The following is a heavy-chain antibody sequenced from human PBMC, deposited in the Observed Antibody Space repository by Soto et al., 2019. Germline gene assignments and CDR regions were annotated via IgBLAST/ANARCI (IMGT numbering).Heavy chain of an antibody. D-gene: IGHD5-18*01. CDR1: GGSISSSSYY. V-gene: IGHV4-39*01. J-gene: IGHJ5*02. Sequence: QLQLQESGPGLVKPSETLSLTCTVSGGSISSSSYYWGWIRQPPGKGLEWIGSIHYSGSTYYNPSLKSRVTISVGTSKNQFSLKLSSVAAADTAVYYCALLVDTAMFSWGQGTLVTVSS. CDR2: IHYSGST. CDR3: ALLVDTAMFS.